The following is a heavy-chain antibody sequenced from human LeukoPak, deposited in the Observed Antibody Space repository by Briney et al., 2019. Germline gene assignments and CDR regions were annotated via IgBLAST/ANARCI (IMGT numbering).Heavy chain of an antibody. CDR3: ARHMYYDFWSGYYPYGMDV. Sequence: SETLSLTCTVPGGSISSSSYYWGWIRQPPGKGLEWIGSIYYSGSTYYNPSLKSRVTISVDTSKNQFSLKLSSVTAADTAVYYCARHMYYDFWSGYYPYGMDVWGQGTTVTVSS. V-gene: IGHV4-39*01. CDR1: GGSISSSSYY. D-gene: IGHD3-3*01. J-gene: IGHJ6*02. CDR2: IYYSGST.